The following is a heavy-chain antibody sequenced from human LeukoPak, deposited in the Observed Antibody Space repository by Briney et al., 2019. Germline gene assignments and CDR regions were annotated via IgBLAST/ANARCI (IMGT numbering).Heavy chain of an antibody. D-gene: IGHD3-10*01. CDR3: AKARGTMVRGVIRYYYGMDV. CDR2: ISYDGSNK. J-gene: IGHJ6*02. CDR1: GFTFSSYG. V-gene: IGHV3-30*18. Sequence: GRSLRLSCAASGFTFSSYGMHWVRQAPGKGLEWVAVISYDGSNKYYADSVKGRFTISRDNSKNTLCLQMNSLRAEDTAVYYCAKARGTMVRGVIRYYYGMDVWGQGTTVTVSS.